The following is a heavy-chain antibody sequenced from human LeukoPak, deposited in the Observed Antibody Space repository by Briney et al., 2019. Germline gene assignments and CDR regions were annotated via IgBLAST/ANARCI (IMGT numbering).Heavy chain of an antibody. CDR2: IYYSGST. CDR3: ARDRIAAAGTDFDY. CDR1: GGSISSSSYY. V-gene: IGHV4-39*07. Sequence: SETLSLTCTVSGGSISSSSYYWGWIRQPPGKGLEWIGSIYYSGSTYYNLSLKSRVTISVDTSKNQFSLKLSSVTAADTAVYYCARDRIAAAGTDFDYWGQGTLVTVSS. J-gene: IGHJ4*02. D-gene: IGHD6-13*01.